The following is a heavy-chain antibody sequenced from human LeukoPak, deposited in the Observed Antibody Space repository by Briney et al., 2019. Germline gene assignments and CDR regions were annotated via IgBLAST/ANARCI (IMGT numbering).Heavy chain of an antibody. CDR2: ISSSSSYI. CDR1: GFTFSSYS. CDR3: AKRGLPDY. V-gene: IGHV3-21*04. Sequence: PGGSLRLSCAASGFTFSSYSMNWVRQAPGKGLEWVSSISSSSSYIYYADSVTGRFSISRDNSKNTLYLQMHSLRVEDTAVYYCAKRGLPDYWGQGTLVTVSS. J-gene: IGHJ4*02. D-gene: IGHD5-18*01.